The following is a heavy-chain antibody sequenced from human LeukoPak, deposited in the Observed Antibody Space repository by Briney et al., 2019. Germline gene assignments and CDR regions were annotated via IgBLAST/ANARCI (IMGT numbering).Heavy chain of an antibody. D-gene: IGHD5-24*01. CDR1: GGSISSYY. V-gene: IGHV4-59*01. CDR3: ARALNPRLRGGQRYYFDY. CDR2: IYYSGST. Sequence: SGTLSLTCTVSGGSISSYYWSWIRQPPGKGLEWIGYIYYSGSTNYNPSLKSRVTISVDTSKNQFSLKLSSVTAADTAVYYCARALNPRLRGGQRYYFDYWGQGTLVTVSS. J-gene: IGHJ4*02.